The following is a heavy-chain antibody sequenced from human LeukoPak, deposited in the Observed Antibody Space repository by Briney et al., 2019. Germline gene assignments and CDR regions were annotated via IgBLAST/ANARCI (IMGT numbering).Heavy chain of an antibody. CDR1: GFTFSSYW. Sequence: GGSLRLSCAASGFTFSSYWMSWVRQAPWKGLEWVANLKQDGSEKYYVDSVKGRFTISRDNAKNSLYLQMNSLRAEDTAVYYCARERQDYYDSSGYPDYWGQGTLVTVSS. CDR2: LKQDGSEK. J-gene: IGHJ4*02. D-gene: IGHD3-22*01. CDR3: ARERQDYYDSSGYPDY. V-gene: IGHV3-7*01.